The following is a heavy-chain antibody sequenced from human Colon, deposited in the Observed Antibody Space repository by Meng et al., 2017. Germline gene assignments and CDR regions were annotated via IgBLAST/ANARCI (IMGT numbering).Heavy chain of an antibody. Sequence: GESLKISCAASGFTFSNYWVNWVRRAPGQGLDWVANINPGGSDMRYVDPVKGRFTVSRDNAKNSLYLQMNSLRVEDTAVYYCVGWGSRNYWGQATLVTVSS. CDR2: INPGGSDM. D-gene: IGHD7-27*01. CDR3: VGWGSRNY. CDR1: GFTFSNYW. J-gene: IGHJ4*02. V-gene: IGHV3-7*01.